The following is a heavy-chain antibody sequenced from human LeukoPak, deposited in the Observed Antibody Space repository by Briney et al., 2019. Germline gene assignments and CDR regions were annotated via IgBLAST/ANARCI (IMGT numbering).Heavy chain of an antibody. J-gene: IGHJ4*02. CDR1: GYTFTGYY. CDR2: INPNSGGT. V-gene: IGHV1-2*02. D-gene: IGHD6-19*01. CDR3: ARHLPYSSGWDPEDY. Sequence: ASVKVSCKASGYTFTGYYMHWVRQAPGQGLEWMGWINPNSGGTNYAQKFQGRVTMTRDTSTSTAYMELSRLRSDDTAVYYCARHLPYSSGWDPEDYWGQGTLVTVSS.